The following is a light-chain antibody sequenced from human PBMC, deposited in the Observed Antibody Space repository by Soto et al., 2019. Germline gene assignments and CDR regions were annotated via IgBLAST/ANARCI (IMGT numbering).Light chain of an antibody. CDR1: QSLLHSNGYNY. V-gene: IGKV2-28*01. J-gene: IGKJ1*01. CDR3: QQYNSYPWT. CDR2: ATS. Sequence: DIVMTQSPLSLPVTPGEPASISCRSSQSLLHSNGYNYLDWYLQKPGQSPQLLIYATSTLHSGVPSRFTGSGSGTEFTLTITSLQPEDFVTYYCQQYNSYPWTFGQGTKVDIK.